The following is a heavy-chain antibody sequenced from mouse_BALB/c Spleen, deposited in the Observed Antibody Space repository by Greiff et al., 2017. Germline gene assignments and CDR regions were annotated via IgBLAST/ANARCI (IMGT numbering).Heavy chain of an antibody. D-gene: IGHD3-1*01. Sequence: VKLMESAAELARPGASVKMSCKASGYTFTSYTMHWVKQRPGQDLEWIGYINPSSGYTEYNQKFKDKTTLTADKSSSTAYMQLSSLTSEDSAVYYCARSGSSGYLPGAYWGQGTLVTVSA. CDR3: ARSGSSGYLPGAY. V-gene: IGHV1-4*02. J-gene: IGHJ3*01. CDR1: GYTFTSYT. CDR2: INPSSGYT.